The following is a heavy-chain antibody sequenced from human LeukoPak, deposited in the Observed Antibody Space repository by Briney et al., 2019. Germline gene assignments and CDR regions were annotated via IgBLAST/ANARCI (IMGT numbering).Heavy chain of an antibody. D-gene: IGHD3-22*01. CDR2: ISDDGGGK. V-gene: IGHV3-30*04. CDR3: AKDSYDRSGYYYYYFAY. CDR1: GFTFSTYS. Sequence: QAGGSLRLSCTVSGFTFSTYSMHWLRQSPGKGLEWVTVISDDGGGKYYTDSVKGRFTISRDNSKNTLYLQMNSLRAGDTAVYYCAKDSYDRSGYYYYYFAYWGQGTQVTVSS. J-gene: IGHJ4*02.